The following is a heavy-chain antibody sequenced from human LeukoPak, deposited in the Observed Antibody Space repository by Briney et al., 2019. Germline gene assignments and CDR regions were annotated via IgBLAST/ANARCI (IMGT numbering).Heavy chain of an antibody. CDR1: GFTVSSNY. CDR3: ARDHSSGWYEGYFDY. Sequence: GGSLRLSCAASGFTVSSNYMSWVRQAPGKGLERVSVIYSGGSTYYADSVKGRFTISRDNSKNTLYLQMNSLRAEDTAVYYCARDHSSGWYEGYFDYWGQGTLVTVSS. D-gene: IGHD6-19*01. J-gene: IGHJ4*02. CDR2: IYSGGST. V-gene: IGHV3-53*01.